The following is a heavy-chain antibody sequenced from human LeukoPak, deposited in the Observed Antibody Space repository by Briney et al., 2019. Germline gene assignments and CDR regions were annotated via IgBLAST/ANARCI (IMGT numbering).Heavy chain of an antibody. Sequence: GRSLRLSCAASGFTFSGSPILWVRQASGKGLEWVGRIRSKADNYATAYAASVQGRCTISRDDSKNTAYLQLNSLKTEDTAVYYCTQSNYWGQGALVTVSS. V-gene: IGHV3-73*01. CDR2: IRSKADNYAT. CDR1: GFTFSGSP. J-gene: IGHJ4*02. CDR3: TQSNY.